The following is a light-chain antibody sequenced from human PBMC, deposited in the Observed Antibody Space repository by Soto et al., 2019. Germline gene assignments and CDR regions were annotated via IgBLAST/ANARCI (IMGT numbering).Light chain of an antibody. V-gene: IGKV1-5*03. J-gene: IGKJ3*01. CDR1: QSISSW. Sequence: DIQMTQSPSTLSASVGDRVTITCRASQSISSWLAWYQQKPGKAPKLLIYKASSLESGVPSRFSGSGSGTEFTLTISSLQPDDLATYYCQQYTVRPLFTFGPGTKVDIK. CDR2: KAS. CDR3: QQYTVRPLFT.